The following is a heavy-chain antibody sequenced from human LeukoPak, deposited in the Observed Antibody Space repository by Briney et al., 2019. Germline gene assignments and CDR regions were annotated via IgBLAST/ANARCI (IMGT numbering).Heavy chain of an antibody. V-gene: IGHV1-2*02. J-gene: IGHJ3*01. CDR2: INPNSGGT. Sequence: ASVKASCKASGYAFSGYYMHWVRQAPGQGLEWMGWINPNSGGTNYAQNFQGRVTITRDTSITIAYMELSSLRSDDTAVYYCARDQGAFDVWGQGTMVTVSS. CDR3: ARDQGAFDV. CDR1: GYAFSGYY.